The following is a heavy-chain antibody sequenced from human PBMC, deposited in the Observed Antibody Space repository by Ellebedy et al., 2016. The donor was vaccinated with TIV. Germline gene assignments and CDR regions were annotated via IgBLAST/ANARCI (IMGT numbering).Heavy chain of an antibody. CDR3: ARDWGYCGGGSCYFDH. CDR1: GYTFSDYY. V-gene: IGHV1-2*02. J-gene: IGHJ4*02. Sequence: ASVKVSXXASGYTFSDYYIHWVRQAPGQGLEWMGWINPNSGDTKYAQSFQGRVTMTRDTSITTAYMELTRLTSDDTAVYYCARDWGYCGGGSCYFDHWGQGTQVTVSS. D-gene: IGHD2-15*01. CDR2: INPNSGDT.